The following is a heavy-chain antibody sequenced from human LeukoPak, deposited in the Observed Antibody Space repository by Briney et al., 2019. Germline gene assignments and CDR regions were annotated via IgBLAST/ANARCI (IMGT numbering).Heavy chain of an antibody. D-gene: IGHD1-1*01. V-gene: IGHV4-4*02. CDR3: AREGGPQSFRGTFDP. CDR2: IYHTGST. Sequence: SETLSLTCAVSGGSISSITWWSWFRQPPGKGLEWIGEIYHTGSTNYNPSLKSRVTMLVDKSKNQFSLKLSSVTAADTAVYYCAREGGPQSFRGTFDPWGQGTLVTVSS. CDR1: GGSISSITW. J-gene: IGHJ5*02.